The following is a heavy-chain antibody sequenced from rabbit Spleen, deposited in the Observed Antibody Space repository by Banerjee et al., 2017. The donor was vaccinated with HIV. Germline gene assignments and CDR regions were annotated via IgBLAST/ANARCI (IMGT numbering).Heavy chain of an antibody. Sequence: QQQLGESGGGLVKPGGTLPLTCKASGIAFDVNDFMCWVSQAPGKGLECIGCIIPDSSTYYASWARGRFTISKTSSTTVTLQMTSLTAADTATYFCARARDTYDDVGDYARLDLWGQGTLVTVS. CDR2: IIPDSST. D-gene: IGHD2-1*01. V-gene: IGHV1S45*01. CDR1: GIAFDVNDF. CDR3: ARARDTYDDVGDYARLDL. J-gene: IGHJ3*01.